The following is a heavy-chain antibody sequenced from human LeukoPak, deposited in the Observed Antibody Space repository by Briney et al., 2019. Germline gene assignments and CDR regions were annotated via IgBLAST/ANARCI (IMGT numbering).Heavy chain of an antibody. CDR1: GGSISSYY. CDR2: IYYRGST. CDR3: AAAAYGSGSYTVDY. D-gene: IGHD3-10*01. V-gene: IGHV4-59*01. J-gene: IGHJ4*02. Sequence: SETLSLTCTVAGGSISSYYWSWIRQPPGKGLEWIGYIYYRGSTKYNPSLKSRVTISVDTSNNQFSLKLSSVTAADTAVYYCAAAAYGSGSYTVDYWGQGTLVTVSS.